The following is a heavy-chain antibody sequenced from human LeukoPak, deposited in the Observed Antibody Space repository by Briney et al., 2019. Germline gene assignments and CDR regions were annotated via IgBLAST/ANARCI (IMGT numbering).Heavy chain of an antibody. Sequence: PGGSLRLSCAASGFTFSNAWMSWVRQAPGKGLEWVGRIKSKTDGGTTDYAAPVKGRSTISRDDSKNTLYLQMNSLKTEDTAVYYCTTGGPMVRGVISNRDWFDPWGQGTLVTVSS. CDR2: IKSKTDGGTT. CDR3: TTGGPMVRGVISNRDWFDP. D-gene: IGHD3-10*01. V-gene: IGHV3-15*01. J-gene: IGHJ5*02. CDR1: GFTFSNAW.